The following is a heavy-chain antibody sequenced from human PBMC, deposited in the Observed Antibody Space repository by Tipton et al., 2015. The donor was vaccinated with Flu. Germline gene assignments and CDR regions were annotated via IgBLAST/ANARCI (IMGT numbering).Heavy chain of an antibody. CDR1: GYTLTELS. V-gene: IGHV1-24*01. CDR3: ASSRGYSGYEDNWFDP. CDR2: FDPEDGET. Sequence: QLVQSGAEVKKPGASVKVSCKVSGYTLTELSMHWVRQVPGKGLEWMGGFDPEDGETIYAQKFQGRVTMTEDTSTDTAYMELSSLRSEDTAVYYCASSRGYSGYEDNWFDPWSQGTLVTVSS. D-gene: IGHD5-12*01. J-gene: IGHJ5*02.